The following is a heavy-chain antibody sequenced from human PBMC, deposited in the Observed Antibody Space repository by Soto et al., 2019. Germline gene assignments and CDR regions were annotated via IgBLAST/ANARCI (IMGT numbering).Heavy chain of an antibody. CDR1: GYTFTSYV. CDR3: AREAGWQRMVPYD. CDR2: ISAFNGDT. Sequence: QVQLVQSGTEVKKPGASVNVSCKAFGYTFTSYVFSWVRQVPGQGLEWLGWISAFNGDTQYAKTMKGRLTVTTDTSTTTVHMELRSLTPADTAVYYCAREAGWQRMVPYDWGQGTLVTVS. D-gene: IGHD6-25*01. J-gene: IGHJ1*01. V-gene: IGHV1-18*04.